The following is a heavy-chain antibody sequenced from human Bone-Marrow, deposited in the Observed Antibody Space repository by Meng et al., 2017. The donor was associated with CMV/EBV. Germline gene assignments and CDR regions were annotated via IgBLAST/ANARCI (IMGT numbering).Heavy chain of an antibody. J-gene: IGHJ3*01. Sequence: GGSLRLSCAASGFTFDDYAMHWVRQAPGKGLEWVSGISWNSGSIGYADSVKGRFTISRDNAKNSLYLHMNSLRAEDTAIYYCARDPRFFQLWGQGTMVTVSS. V-gene: IGHV3-9*01. CDR1: GFTFDDYA. CDR3: ARDPRFFQL. D-gene: IGHD2-2*01. CDR2: ISWNSGSI.